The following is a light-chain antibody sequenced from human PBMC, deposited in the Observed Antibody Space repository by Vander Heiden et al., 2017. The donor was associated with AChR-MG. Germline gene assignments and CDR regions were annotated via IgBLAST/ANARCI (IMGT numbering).Light chain of an antibody. CDR3: AVWDDSLSRWL. Sequence: QSGLTQPPSASGTPGQRVTISCSGGNSNIGSNFVDWYQQFPGTAPNLLIYSDDRRPSGVPDRFSASKSDTSASLAISGPRSEDEAVYYCAVWDDSLSRWLFGGGTKLTVL. J-gene: IGLJ3*02. CDR1: NSNIGSNF. CDR2: SDD. V-gene: IGLV1-47*02.